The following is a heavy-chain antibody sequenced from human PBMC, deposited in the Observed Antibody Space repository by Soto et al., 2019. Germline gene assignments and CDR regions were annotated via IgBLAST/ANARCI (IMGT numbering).Heavy chain of an antibody. V-gene: IGHV1-3*01. CDR2: INAGNGNT. CDR1: GYTFTSYA. J-gene: IGHJ4*02. Sequence: VKVSCTASGYTFTSYAMHWVRQAPGQRLEWMGWINAGNGNTKYSQKFQGRVTITRDTSASTAYMELSSLRSEDTAVYYCARGPGYCSGGSCYPFDYWGQGTLVTVSS. CDR3: ARGPGYCSGGSCYPFDY. D-gene: IGHD2-15*01.